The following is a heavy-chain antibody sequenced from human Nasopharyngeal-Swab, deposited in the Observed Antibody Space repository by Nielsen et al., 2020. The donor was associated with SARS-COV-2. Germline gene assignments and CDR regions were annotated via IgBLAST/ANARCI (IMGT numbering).Heavy chain of an antibody. J-gene: IGHJ6*03. D-gene: IGHD5-12*01. CDR3: ARGHSGHDPGFRLAHYHYYLDV. CDR1: GGTFSSYG. V-gene: IGHV1-69*10. CDR2: IIPVLPIT. Sequence: SVKVSCKTSGGTFSSYGISWVRQAPGEGLEWMGGIIPVLPITRYAQKFRDRVTITADTSTSTAYMELGSLRPDDTAVYYCARGHSGHDPGFRLAHYHYYLDVWGKGTTVTVSS.